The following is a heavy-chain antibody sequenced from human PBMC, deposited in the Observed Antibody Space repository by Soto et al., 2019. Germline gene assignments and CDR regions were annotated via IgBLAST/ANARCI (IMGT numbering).Heavy chain of an antibody. CDR2: ISSNGGST. Sequence: GGSLRLSCAASGFTFSSYAMHWVRQAPGKGLEYVSAISSNGGSTYYANSVKGRFTISRDNSKNTLYLQMGSLRAEDMAVYYCARGIEHYDILTGFIYYYYMDVWGKGTTVTVSS. D-gene: IGHD3-9*01. J-gene: IGHJ6*03. CDR1: GFTFSSYA. CDR3: ARGIEHYDILTGFIYYYYMDV. V-gene: IGHV3-64*01.